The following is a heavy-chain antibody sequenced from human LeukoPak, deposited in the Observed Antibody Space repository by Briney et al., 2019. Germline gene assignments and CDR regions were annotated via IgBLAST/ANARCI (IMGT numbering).Heavy chain of an antibody. CDR1: GYSFTGYY. CDR3: ARRGMWDSSAIDY. V-gene: IGHV1-2*02. J-gene: IGHJ4*02. CDR2: INPYSGGT. D-gene: IGHD3-22*01. Sequence: GASVKVSCKASGYSFTGYYMHWVRQAPGQGLEWMGWINPYSGGTNYAQKFQGRVTMTRDTSISTAYMELSRLRSEDTAVYYCARRGMWDSSAIDYWGQGTLVTVSS.